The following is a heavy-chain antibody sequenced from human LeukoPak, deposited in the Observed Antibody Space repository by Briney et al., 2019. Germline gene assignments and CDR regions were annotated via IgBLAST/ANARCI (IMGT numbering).Heavy chain of an antibody. V-gene: IGHV1-46*03. J-gene: IGHJ4*02. Sequence: KPGASVKVSCEASGYTFTSYYMHWVRQAPGQGLEWMGIINPSGGSTSYAQKFQERVPMTRDTSTSTVYMELSSLRSEDTAVYYCARAFPYSNYFDYWGQGTLVTVSS. CDR1: GYTFTSYY. D-gene: IGHD4-11*01. CDR2: INPSGGST. CDR3: ARAFPYSNYFDY.